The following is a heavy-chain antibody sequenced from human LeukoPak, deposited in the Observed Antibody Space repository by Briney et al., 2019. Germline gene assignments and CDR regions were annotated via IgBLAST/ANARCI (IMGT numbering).Heavy chain of an antibody. D-gene: IGHD6-6*01. V-gene: IGHV4-30-4*01. CDR1: GGSISSGDYY. Sequence: SQTLSLTCTVSGGSISSGDYYWSWIRQPPGKGLEWIGYIYYSGSTYYNPSLKSRVTISVDTSKNQFSLKLSSVTAADTAVYYCARERGQLVHAIADYWGQGTLVTVSS. J-gene: IGHJ4*02. CDR2: IYYSGST. CDR3: ARERGQLVHAIADY.